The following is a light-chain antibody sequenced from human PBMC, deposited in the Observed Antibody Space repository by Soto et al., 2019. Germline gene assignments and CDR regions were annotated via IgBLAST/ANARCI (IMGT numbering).Light chain of an antibody. CDR2: EVI. CDR1: SSDVGDYNR. Sequence: QSALTQPPSVSGSPGQSVTISCTGTSSDVGDYNRVSWYQQPPGTAPKLVIYEVIHRPSGVPARFSGSKSGNTASLTISGLQAEDEADYYCYSYTSSSTYVFGTGTKVTVL. CDR3: YSYTSSSTYV. J-gene: IGLJ1*01. V-gene: IGLV2-18*02.